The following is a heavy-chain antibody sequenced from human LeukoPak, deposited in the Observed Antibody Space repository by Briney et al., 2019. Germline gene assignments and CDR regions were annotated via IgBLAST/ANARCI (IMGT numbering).Heavy chain of an antibody. Sequence: GGSLRLSCAASGFTFSSYSMNWVRQAPGKGLEWVSPISSSSSYIYYADSVKGRFTISRDNARNSLYLQMNSLRAEDTAVYYCAREDTVTTSPFFDYWGQGTLVTVSS. V-gene: IGHV3-21*01. D-gene: IGHD4-17*01. CDR2: ISSSSSYI. J-gene: IGHJ4*02. CDR1: GFTFSSYS. CDR3: AREDTVTTSPFFDY.